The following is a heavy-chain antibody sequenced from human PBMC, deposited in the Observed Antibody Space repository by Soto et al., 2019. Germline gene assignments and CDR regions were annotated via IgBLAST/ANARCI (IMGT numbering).Heavy chain of an antibody. Sequence: GGSLRLSCAASGFSFSSYWMTWVRQAPGKGLEWVANIKQDGREKYYVASVKGRFTISRDNDKNLLYLQMDSLTPDDTAVYYCAGDGVRNGAYNGWLDPWGQGTLVTV. J-gene: IGHJ5*02. V-gene: IGHV3-7*03. CDR2: IKQDGREK. CDR1: GFSFSSYW. CDR3: AGDGVRNGAYNGWLDP. D-gene: IGHD3-16*01.